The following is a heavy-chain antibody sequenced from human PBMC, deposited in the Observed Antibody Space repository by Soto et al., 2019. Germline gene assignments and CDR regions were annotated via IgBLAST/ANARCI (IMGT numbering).Heavy chain of an antibody. V-gene: IGHV3-30*03. CDR2: SSPDGTTA. CDR3: ARGPSHGAFDY. D-gene: IGHD3-16*01. Sequence: GGSLRLSCAASGLILSTYSMHWVRQAPGKGLEWVAHSSPDGTTAYYADSVKGRFTVSRDNSKNIVYLQMSSLRIEDTAVYYCARGPSHGAFDYWGQGTLVTVSS. CDR1: GLILSTYS. J-gene: IGHJ4*02.